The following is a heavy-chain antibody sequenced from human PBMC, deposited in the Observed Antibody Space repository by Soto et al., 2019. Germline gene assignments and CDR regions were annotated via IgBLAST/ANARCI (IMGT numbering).Heavy chain of an antibody. D-gene: IGHD5-18*01. CDR1: GFTFRGYG. CDR3: ANSEYSRYKNIDV. J-gene: IGHJ6*02. V-gene: IGHV3-30*18. CDR2: ISYDGSIK. Sequence: QVQLVESGGGVVQPGRSLRLSCAASGFTFRGYGMHWVRQAPGRGLEWVALISYDGSIKYYADSVRGRFTISSDNSKNTLYLQMISLRAEDTAVYYCANSEYSRYKNIDVWGQGTTVTVSS.